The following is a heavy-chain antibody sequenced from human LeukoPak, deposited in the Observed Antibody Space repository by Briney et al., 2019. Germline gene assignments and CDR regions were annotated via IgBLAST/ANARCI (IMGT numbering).Heavy chain of an antibody. CDR3: ARTVHHSSGYYFSNWFDP. D-gene: IGHD3-22*01. CDR1: GYTFTVYY. Sequence: ASVKVSCKASGYTFTVYYMHWVRQAPGQGLEWMGRINPNSGGTNYAQKFQGRVTMTRDTSISTAYMELSRLRSDDTAVYYCARTVHHSSGYYFSNWFDPWGQGTLVTVSS. J-gene: IGHJ5*02. V-gene: IGHV1-2*06. CDR2: INPNSGGT.